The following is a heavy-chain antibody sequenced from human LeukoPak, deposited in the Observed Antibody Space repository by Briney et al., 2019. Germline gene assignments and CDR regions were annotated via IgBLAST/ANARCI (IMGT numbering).Heavy chain of an antibody. Sequence: SETLSLTCAVYGGSFSGYYWSWIRQPPGKGLEWIGEIDYGGSTNYNPSLKSRVAISADTSKNQFSLKLSSVTAADTAVYYCARSYYYIDVWAKGTTVTVSS. CDR1: GGSFSGYY. V-gene: IGHV4-34*01. J-gene: IGHJ6*03. CDR2: IDYGGST. CDR3: ARSYYYIDV.